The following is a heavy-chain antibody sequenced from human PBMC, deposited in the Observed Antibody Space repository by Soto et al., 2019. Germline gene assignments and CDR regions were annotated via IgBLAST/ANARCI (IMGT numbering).Heavy chain of an antibody. J-gene: IGHJ3*02. CDR1: GGTFSSYA. D-gene: IGHD3-22*01. V-gene: IGHV1-69*13. CDR2: IIPIFGTA. Sequence: SVKVSCKASGGTFSSYAISWVPQAPGQGLEWMGGIIPIFGTANYAQKFQGRVTITADESTSTAYMELSSLRSEDTAVYYCARAQPNPPSPSGYQRHDAFDIWGQGTMVTVSS. CDR3: ARAQPNPPSPSGYQRHDAFDI.